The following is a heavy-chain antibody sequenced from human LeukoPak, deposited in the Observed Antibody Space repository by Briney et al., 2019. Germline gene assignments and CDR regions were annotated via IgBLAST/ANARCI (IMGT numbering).Heavy chain of an antibody. CDR2: ISGSGGST. V-gene: IGHV3-23*01. Sequence: PGGSLRLSCAASGFTFSSYAMSWVRQAPGKGLEWVSAISGSGGSTYYADSVKGRFTISRDNSRNTLYLQVNSLRAEDTAVYYCARDSPRVAAAEGLYYFDYWGQGTLVTVSS. D-gene: IGHD6-13*01. CDR1: GFTFSSYA. J-gene: IGHJ4*02. CDR3: ARDSPRVAAAEGLYYFDY.